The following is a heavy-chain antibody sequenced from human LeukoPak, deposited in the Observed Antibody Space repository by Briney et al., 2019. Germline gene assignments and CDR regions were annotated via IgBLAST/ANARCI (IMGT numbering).Heavy chain of an antibody. CDR1: GFTFSSYS. D-gene: IGHD2-8*01. CDR2: ISSSSSYI. Sequence: PGGSLRLSCAASGFTFSSYSMNWVRQAPGKGLEWVSSISSSSSYIYYADSVKGRFTISRDNAKNSLYLQMNSLRAEDTAVYYCTTDSASKTDIVLMVSSPWGQGTLVTVSS. CDR3: TTDSASKTDIVLMVSSP. J-gene: IGHJ5*02. V-gene: IGHV3-21*03.